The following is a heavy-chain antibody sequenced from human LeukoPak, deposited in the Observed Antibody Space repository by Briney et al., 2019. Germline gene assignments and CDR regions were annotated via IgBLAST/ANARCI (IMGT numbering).Heavy chain of an antibody. CDR2: LSPIDGNV. CDR3: ARGNRLNASGWSRRPSDY. J-gene: IGHJ4*02. D-gene: IGHD6-13*01. V-gene: IGHV1-8*02. CDR1: GYTFTNYD. Sequence: ASVKVSCKASGYTFTNYDINWLRQATGQRLEWVGSLSPIDGNVVSVEKFEGRLTMTRDTSINTAYMELSNLESEDTAVYYCARGNRLNASGWSRRPSDYWGQGTLVTVSS.